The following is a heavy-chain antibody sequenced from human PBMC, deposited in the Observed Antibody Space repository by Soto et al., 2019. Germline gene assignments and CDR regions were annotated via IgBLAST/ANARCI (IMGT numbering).Heavy chain of an antibody. J-gene: IGHJ6*02. D-gene: IGHD3-10*01. V-gene: IGHV4-59*06. CDR1: SGSISSYY. CDR3: ARDTPYLGYYYGSEKYGMDV. Sequence: AETLSLTCTVSSGSISSYYWNWIRQPPGKGLEWIGYIYYSGSTYYNPSLKSRVTISVDTSKNQFSLKLSSMTAADTAVYYCARDTPYLGYYYGSEKYGMDVWGQGTTVTV. CDR2: IYYSGST.